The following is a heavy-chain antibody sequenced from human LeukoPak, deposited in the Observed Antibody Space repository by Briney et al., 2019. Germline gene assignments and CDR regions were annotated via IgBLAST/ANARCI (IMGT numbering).Heavy chain of an antibody. V-gene: IGHV4-38-2*02. CDR3: ARTGSGYPYYYYYMDV. Sequence: PSETLSLTCTVSGYSISSGYYWGWIRRPPGKGLEWIGSIYHSGSTYYNPSLKSRVTISVDTSKNQFSLKLSSVTAADTAVYYCARTGSGYPYYYYYMDVWGKGTTVTVSS. J-gene: IGHJ6*03. CDR1: GYSISSGYY. CDR2: IYHSGST. D-gene: IGHD3-3*01.